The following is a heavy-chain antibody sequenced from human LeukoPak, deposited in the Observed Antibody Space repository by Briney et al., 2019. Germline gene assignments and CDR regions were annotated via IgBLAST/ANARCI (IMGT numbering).Heavy chain of an antibody. V-gene: IGHV3-53*01. J-gene: IGHJ6*02. CDR3: ARGRAPQLKYYYGMDV. D-gene: IGHD2-2*01. Sequence: GGSLRLSCAASGFTFSSYGMHWVRQAPGKGLEWVAVIYSGGSTYYADSVKGRFTISRDNSKNTLYLQMNSLRAEDTAVYYCARGRAPQLKYYYGMDVWGQGTTVTVSS. CDR1: GFTFSSYG. CDR2: IYSGGST.